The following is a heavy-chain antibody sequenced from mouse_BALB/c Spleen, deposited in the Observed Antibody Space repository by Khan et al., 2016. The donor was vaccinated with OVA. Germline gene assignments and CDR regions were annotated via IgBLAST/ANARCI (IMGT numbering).Heavy chain of an antibody. CDR3: ARGYDYDVSEL. V-gene: IGHV1-87*01. Sequence: QVQLKESGAELARPGASVKLSCKASGYTFTDYWMQWVKQRPGQGLEWIGAIYPGDGDTRYTQKFKGKATLTADKSSSTAYLQLSSLAFEDSAIYYCARGYDYDVSELWGQGTSVTVSS. J-gene: IGHJ4*01. CDR1: GYTFTDYW. D-gene: IGHD2-4*01. CDR2: IYPGDGDT.